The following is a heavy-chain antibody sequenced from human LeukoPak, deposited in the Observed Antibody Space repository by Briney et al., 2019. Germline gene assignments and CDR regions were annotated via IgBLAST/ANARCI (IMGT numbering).Heavy chain of an antibody. CDR2: ISSSSSYI. J-gene: IGHJ4*02. D-gene: IGHD1-1*01. CDR1: GFTFSSYS. V-gene: IGHV3-21*01. CDR3: AKMNWNPYIDY. Sequence: GGSLRLSCAASGFTFSSYSMNWVRQAPGKGLEWVSSISSSSSYIYYADSVKGRFTISRDNAKNSLYLQMNSLRAEDTAVYYCAKMNWNPYIDYWGQGTLVTVSS.